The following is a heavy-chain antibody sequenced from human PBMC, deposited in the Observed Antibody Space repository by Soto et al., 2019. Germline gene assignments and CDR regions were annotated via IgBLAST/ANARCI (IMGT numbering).Heavy chain of an antibody. J-gene: IGHJ4*02. V-gene: IGHV1-69*12. CDR3: ARELQVGTGGCDY. Sequence: QVQLVQSGAEVKKPGSSVKVSCKASGGTCSSYAISWVRQAPGQGLEWMGGIIPIFGTANYAPKFQGRVTITADESTSTAYVELSSLRSEDTAVSSCARELQVGTGGCDYWGQGTMVTVSS. D-gene: IGHD1-1*01. CDR2: IIPIFGTA. CDR1: GGTCSSYA.